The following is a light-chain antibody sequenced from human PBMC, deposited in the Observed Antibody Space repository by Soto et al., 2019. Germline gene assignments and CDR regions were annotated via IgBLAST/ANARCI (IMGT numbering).Light chain of an antibody. J-gene: IGKJ1*01. V-gene: IGKV3-20*01. Sequence: EIVLTQSPGTLSLSPGESAALSCRASQSVTSNYLVWYRQKPGQAPRLLIYAISSRVAGIPDRFSGSGSGTDFTLTITRLEPEDSAVYYCQQHSNSPWTFGQGTRVEI. CDR3: QQHSNSPWT. CDR1: QSVTSNY. CDR2: AIS.